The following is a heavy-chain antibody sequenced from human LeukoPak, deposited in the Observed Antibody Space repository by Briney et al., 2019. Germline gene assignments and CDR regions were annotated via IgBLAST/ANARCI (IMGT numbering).Heavy chain of an antibody. CDR1: GFTFSSYS. CDR3: SGGSGEDY. V-gene: IGHV3-48*01. D-gene: IGHD3-16*01. CDR2: ISSSSSTI. Sequence: PGGSLRLSCAASGFTFSSYSMNWVRQAPGKGLEWVSYISSSSSTIYYADSVKGRFTISRDNAKNSLYLQMNSLGAEDTAVYYCSGGSGEDYWGQGTLVTVSS. J-gene: IGHJ4*02.